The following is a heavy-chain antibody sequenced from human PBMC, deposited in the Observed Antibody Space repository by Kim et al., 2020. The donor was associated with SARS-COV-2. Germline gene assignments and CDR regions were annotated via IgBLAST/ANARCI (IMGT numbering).Heavy chain of an antibody. Sequence: SETLSLTCAVYGGSFSGYYWSWIRQPPGKGLEWIGEINHSGSTNYNPSLKSRVTISVDTSKNQFSLKLSSVTAADTAVYYCARVAHKLLWFGDPSNWFDPWGQGTLVTVSS. CDR3: ARVAHKLLWFGDPSNWFDP. CDR1: GGSFSGYY. V-gene: IGHV4-34*01. CDR2: INHSGST. J-gene: IGHJ5*02. D-gene: IGHD3-10*01.